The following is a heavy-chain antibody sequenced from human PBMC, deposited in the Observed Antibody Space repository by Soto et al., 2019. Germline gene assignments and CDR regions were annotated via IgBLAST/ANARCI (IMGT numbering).Heavy chain of an antibody. CDR2: IIPILGIA. CDR3: ARGYCSGGSCYPDDAFDI. D-gene: IGHD2-15*01. Sequence: QVQLVQSGAGVKKPGSSVKVSCKASGGTFSSYTISWVRQAPGQGLEWMGRIIPILGIANYAQKFQGRVTITADKSTSTAYMELSSLRSEDTAVYYCARGYCSGGSCYPDDAFDIWGQGTMVTVSS. CDR1: GGTFSSYT. V-gene: IGHV1-69*02. J-gene: IGHJ3*02.